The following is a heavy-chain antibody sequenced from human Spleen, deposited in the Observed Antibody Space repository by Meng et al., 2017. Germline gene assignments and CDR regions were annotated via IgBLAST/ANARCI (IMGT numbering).Heavy chain of an antibody. CDR2: LGAHDGDT. V-gene: IGHV1-18*01. CDR1: DYTFTGYG. Sequence: QVQLVQSGPEVKKPGASVKVSCKASDYTFTGYGVSWVRQAPGQGLEWMAGLGAHDGDTSHAPKFHGRVTVSADRPTATAYMELRSLRADDTAVYYCARGTPGRSYSDYWGQGTLVTVSS. CDR3: ARGTPGRSYSDY. J-gene: IGHJ4*02. D-gene: IGHD3-10*01.